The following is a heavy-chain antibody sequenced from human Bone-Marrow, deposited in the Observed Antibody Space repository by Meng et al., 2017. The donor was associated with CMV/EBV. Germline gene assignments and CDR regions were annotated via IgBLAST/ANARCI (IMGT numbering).Heavy chain of an antibody. V-gene: IGHV1-8*01. Sequence: ASVKVSCKASGYTFTSYDINWVRQATGQGLEWMGWMNPNSGNTGYAQKFQGRVTMTRNTSISTAYMELSSLRSEDTAVYYCARGDCSSTSCYSNYYYGMDVWGPGNTVTGAS. CDR2: MNPNSGNT. D-gene: IGHD2-2*02. J-gene: IGHJ6*02. CDR1: GYTFTSYD. CDR3: ARGDCSSTSCYSNYYYGMDV.